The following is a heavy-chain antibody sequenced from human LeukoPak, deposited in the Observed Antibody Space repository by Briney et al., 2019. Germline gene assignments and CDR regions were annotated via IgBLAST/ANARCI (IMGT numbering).Heavy chain of an antibody. Sequence: PGGSLRLSCAASGFTFSSYAMSWVRQAPGKGLEWVSVIYPGGSAYYIDSVKGRFTISRDNSKNTLYLQMNSLVAEDTAVYYCTTYSGLHERRYGFDIWGRGTMVTVSS. D-gene: IGHD2-15*01. J-gene: IGHJ3*02. CDR1: GFTFSSYA. CDR3: TTYSGLHERRYGFDI. V-gene: IGHV3-23*03. CDR2: IYPGGSA.